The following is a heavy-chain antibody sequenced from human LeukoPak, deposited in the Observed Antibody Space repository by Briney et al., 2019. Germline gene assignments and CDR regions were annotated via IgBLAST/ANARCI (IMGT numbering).Heavy chain of an antibody. CDR3: AKDGGLWVSAHWGDS. V-gene: IGHV3-23*01. D-gene: IGHD7-27*01. J-gene: IGHJ4*02. Sequence: GGSLRLSCAASGSTFSSSAMSWVRQVPGKGLEWVSGISASGGSTNYADSVRGRFTISRDNSKNTLYVQMNSLRAEDTAVYYCAKDGGLWVSAHWGDSWGRGTLVTVSS. CDR1: GSTFSSSA. CDR2: ISASGGST.